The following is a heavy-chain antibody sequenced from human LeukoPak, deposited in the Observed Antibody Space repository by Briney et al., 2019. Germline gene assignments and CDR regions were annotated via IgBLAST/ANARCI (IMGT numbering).Heavy chain of an antibody. V-gene: IGHV3-11*04. J-gene: IGHJ4*02. CDR3: ASAPRRGTMVLGVIGY. Sequence: KPGGSLRLSCAASGFTFSDYYMSWIRQAPGKGLEWVSYISSSGSTIYYADSVRGRFTISRDNAKNSLYLQMNSLRAEDTAVYYCASAPRRGTMVLGVIGYWGQGTLVTVSS. D-gene: IGHD3-10*01. CDR1: GFTFSDYY. CDR2: ISSSGSTI.